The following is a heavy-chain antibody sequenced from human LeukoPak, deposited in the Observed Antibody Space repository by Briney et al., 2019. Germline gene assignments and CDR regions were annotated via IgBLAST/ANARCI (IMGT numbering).Heavy chain of an antibody. D-gene: IGHD2-15*01. J-gene: IGHJ3*02. CDR3: ARPRLEYCSGGSCFDAFDI. CDR1: GFTFSSYA. V-gene: IGHV3-23*01. CDR2: ISGSGSTT. Sequence: GGSLRLSCAASGFTFSSYAMNWVRQAPGKGLEWVSAISGSGSTTYYADSVKGRFTISRDNSKNSLFLQMNSLTAEDTAIYSCARPRLEYCSGGSCFDAFDIWGQGTMVTVSS.